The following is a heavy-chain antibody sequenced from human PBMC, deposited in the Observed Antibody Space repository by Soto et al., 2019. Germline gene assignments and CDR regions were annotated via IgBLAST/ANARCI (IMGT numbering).Heavy chain of an antibody. CDR1: GLNFKNYY. CDR3: ATSRFYYSFDK. CDR2: IKPDGSEK. V-gene: IGHV3-7*01. J-gene: IGHJ4*02. Sequence: EVQLVESGGGLVQPGGSLRLSCSASGLNFKNYYMTWVRQAPGKGLEWVAQIKPDGSEKYYVDSVKGRFAISRDNAKNSLYLQMNSVRADDTAVYYCATSRFYYSFDKWGQGTLVTVSS. D-gene: IGHD2-2*01.